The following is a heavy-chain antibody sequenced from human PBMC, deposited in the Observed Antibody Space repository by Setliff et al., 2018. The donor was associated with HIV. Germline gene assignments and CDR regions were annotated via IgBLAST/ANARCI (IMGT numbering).Heavy chain of an antibody. CDR2: VDPEDGET. CDR3: ATVRIVGATEFDY. D-gene: IGHD1-26*01. CDR1: GYTFTNYF. Sequence: ASVKVSCKASGYTFTNYFMHWVRQAPGEGLEWVGRVDPEDGETRYAMKFQGSVTISADTSTDTTYLSLTSQRSQDTAVYYCATVRIVGATEFDYWGQGTVVTVSS. V-gene: IGHV1-69-2*01. J-gene: IGHJ4*02.